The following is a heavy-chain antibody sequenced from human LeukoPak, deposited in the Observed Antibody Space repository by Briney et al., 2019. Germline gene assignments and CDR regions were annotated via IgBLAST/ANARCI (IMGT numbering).Heavy chain of an antibody. CDR3: ARITPSGSFDY. V-gene: IGHV4-61*02. CDR1: GGSISSGSYY. D-gene: IGHD1-26*01. CDR2: IYTSGST. J-gene: IGHJ4*02. Sequence: SETLPLTCTVSGGSISSGSYYCSWIRQPAGKRLEWIGRIYTSGSTNYNPSLKSRVTISVDTSKNQFSLKLSSVTAADTAVYYCARITPSGSFDYWGQGTLVTVSS.